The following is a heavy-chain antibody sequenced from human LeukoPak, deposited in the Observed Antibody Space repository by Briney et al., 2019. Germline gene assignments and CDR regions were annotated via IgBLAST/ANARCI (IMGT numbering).Heavy chain of an antibody. D-gene: IGHD2-21*01. Sequence: SVKVSCKASGGTFSSYPISWVRQAPGQGLEWMGGIIPIFGTANYAQKFQGRVTITADESTSTAYMELSSLRSEDTAVYYCARGYFRKVVRPDAFDIWGQGTMVTVSS. CDR1: GGTFSSYP. V-gene: IGHV1-69*13. J-gene: IGHJ3*02. CDR3: ARGYFRKVVRPDAFDI. CDR2: IIPIFGTA.